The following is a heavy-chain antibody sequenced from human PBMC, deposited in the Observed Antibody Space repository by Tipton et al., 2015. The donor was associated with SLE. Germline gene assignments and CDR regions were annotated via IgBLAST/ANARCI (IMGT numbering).Heavy chain of an antibody. Sequence: TLSLTCTVSGGSISSSSYYWGWIRQPPGKGLEWIGNIYRTGTPFYSPSLKSRLTISVDTSKNQFSLKLSSVTAADTAVYYCARRSPVAGRDWYFDLWGRGTLVTVSS. D-gene: IGHD6-19*01. V-gene: IGHV4-39*01. CDR1: GGSISSSSYY. CDR2: IYRTGTP. J-gene: IGHJ2*01. CDR3: ARRSPVAGRDWYFDL.